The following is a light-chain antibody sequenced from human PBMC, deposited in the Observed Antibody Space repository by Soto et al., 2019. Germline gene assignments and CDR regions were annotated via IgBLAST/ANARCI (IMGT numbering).Light chain of an antibody. CDR1: KLGEKY. Sequence: SYELTQPPSVSVSPGQTASITCSGDKLGEKYASWYQQKPGQSPVVVIYQDNKRPSGIPERFSGSNSGNTSTLTISGTQAMEEADYYCQAWDSSTYVFGTGTKLTVL. CDR2: QDN. V-gene: IGLV3-1*01. J-gene: IGLJ1*01. CDR3: QAWDSSTYV.